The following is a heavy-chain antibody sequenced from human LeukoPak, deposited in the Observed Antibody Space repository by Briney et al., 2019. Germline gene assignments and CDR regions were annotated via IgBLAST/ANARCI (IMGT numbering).Heavy chain of an antibody. Sequence: GGSLRLSCAASGFTFNALGMNWVRQAPGKGLEWVSYIGTTSGAIYYADSVKGRFTISRDSAKNSLYLQMDSLRTEDTALYYCVKSGGYATAIRYFDLWGRGTLVTVSS. D-gene: IGHD2-21*02. CDR2: IGTTSGAI. CDR1: GFTFNALG. J-gene: IGHJ2*01. V-gene: IGHV3-48*01. CDR3: VKSGGYATAIRYFDL.